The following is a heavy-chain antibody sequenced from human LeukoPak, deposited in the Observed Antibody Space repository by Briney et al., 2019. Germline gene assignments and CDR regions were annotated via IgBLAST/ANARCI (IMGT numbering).Heavy chain of an antibody. V-gene: IGHV4-34*08. CDR2: IYHSGST. Sequence: SGGSLSLSFTASGFTFGDYAMSWFRQAPGKGLEWIGEIYHSGSTNYNPSLKSRVTISVDRSKNQFSLKLNSVTAADTAVYYCARTKQLVNPNLDYWGQGTLVTVSS. J-gene: IGHJ4*02. D-gene: IGHD1-1*01. CDR3: ARTKQLVNPNLDY. CDR1: GFTFGDYA.